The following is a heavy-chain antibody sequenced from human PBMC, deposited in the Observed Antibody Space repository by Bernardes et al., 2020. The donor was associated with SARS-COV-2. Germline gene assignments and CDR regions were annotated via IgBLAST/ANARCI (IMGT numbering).Heavy chain of an antibody. Sequence: GGSLRLSCAASGFSFSSYTMNWVRQAPGKGLEWVSSISSSSTYIYYADSVKGRFTISRDNAKNSLYLQMTSLRAEDTAVYYCARDTWLDYWGQGTLVTVSS. D-gene: IGHD5-18*01. V-gene: IGHV3-21*01. CDR1: GFSFSSYT. J-gene: IGHJ4*02. CDR2: ISSSSTYI. CDR3: ARDTWLDY.